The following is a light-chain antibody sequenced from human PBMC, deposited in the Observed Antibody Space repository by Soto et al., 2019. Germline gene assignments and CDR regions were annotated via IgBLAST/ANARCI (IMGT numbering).Light chain of an antibody. V-gene: IGKV4-1*01. J-gene: IGKJ1*01. CDR3: QQYGSSGT. CDR2: WAS. CDR1: QSVLYSSNNKSY. Sequence: DIVMTQSPDSLAVSLGERATINCKSSQSVLYSSNNKSYLAWYQQKPGQPPKLLIYWASTRESGVPDRFSGSGSGTDFTLTISRLEPEDFAVYYCQQYGSSGTFGQGTKVDIK.